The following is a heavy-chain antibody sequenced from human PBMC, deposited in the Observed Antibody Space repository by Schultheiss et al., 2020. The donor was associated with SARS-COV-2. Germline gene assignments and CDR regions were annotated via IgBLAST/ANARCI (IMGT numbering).Heavy chain of an antibody. CDR2: IYYSGST. CDR3: ARGEYSDAFDI. Sequence: SETLSLTCTVSGGSISSYYWSWIRQPPGKGLEWIGYIYYSGSTYYNPSLKSRVTISVDTSKNQFSLKLSSVTAADTAVYYCARGEYSDAFDIWGQGTMVTVSS. J-gene: IGHJ3*02. D-gene: IGHD3-10*01. CDR1: GGSISSYY. V-gene: IGHV4-59*06.